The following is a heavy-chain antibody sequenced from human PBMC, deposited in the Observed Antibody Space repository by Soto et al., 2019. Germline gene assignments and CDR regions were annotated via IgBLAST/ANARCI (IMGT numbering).Heavy chain of an antibody. CDR1: GYTFTSHG. CDR3: ARMVRGSNVDYYYYIDV. CDR2: ISAENGDT. D-gene: IGHD3-10*01. J-gene: IGHJ6*03. Sequence: QVQLVQSGAEVKKPGASVKVSCKASGYTFTSHGISWVRQAPGQGLEWMAWISAENGDTNYEQKLQGRVTVTTDSSTSTAYMERRRLISEDTAVYYCARMVRGSNVDYYYYIDVWGKGITVNVSS. V-gene: IGHV1-18*01.